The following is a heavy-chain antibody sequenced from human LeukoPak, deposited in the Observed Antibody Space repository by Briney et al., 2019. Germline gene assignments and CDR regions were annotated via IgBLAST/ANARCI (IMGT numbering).Heavy chain of an antibody. D-gene: IGHD4-23*01. Sequence: SETLSLTCTVSGVSISSGDYYWSWIRQHPGKGLEWIGYISFSGSTYYNPSLKSRVTISVDTSKNQFSLRLSSVTAADTAVYYCARDYYGRNPGYYFDDWGQGTLVTVSS. CDR1: GVSISSGDYY. V-gene: IGHV4-31*03. CDR2: ISFSGST. J-gene: IGHJ4*02. CDR3: ARDYYGRNPGYYFDD.